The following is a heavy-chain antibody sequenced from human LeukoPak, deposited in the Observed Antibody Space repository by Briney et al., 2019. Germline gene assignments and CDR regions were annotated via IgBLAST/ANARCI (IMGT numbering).Heavy chain of an antibody. V-gene: IGHV4-59*01. CDR1: GGSICSYY. Sequence: SETLSLTCTVSGGSICSYYWGWIRQPPGKGLEWIGYIYDSGSSNYYPSLKSRVTISVDTSKNQFSLKLSSVTAADTAVYYCAREGYSGSYDLLDYWGQGTLVTVSS. D-gene: IGHD1-26*01. CDR3: AREGYSGSYDLLDY. CDR2: IYDSGSS. J-gene: IGHJ4*02.